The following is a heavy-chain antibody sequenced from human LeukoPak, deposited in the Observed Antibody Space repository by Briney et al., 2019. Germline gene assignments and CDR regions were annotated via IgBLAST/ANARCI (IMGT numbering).Heavy chain of an antibody. CDR3: AKTGTVATWYFDL. D-gene: IGHD5-12*01. V-gene: IGHV3-43D*03. CDR2: ISWDGDIT. J-gene: IGHJ2*01. Sequence: PGGSLRLSCAASGFTFGDYAMHWVRQAPGKGLEWVSLISWDGDITHYTDSVKGRFTMSRDNSQNSLYLQMNSLRAEDTAFYYCAKTGTVATWYFDLWGRGTLVTVSS. CDR1: GFTFGDYA.